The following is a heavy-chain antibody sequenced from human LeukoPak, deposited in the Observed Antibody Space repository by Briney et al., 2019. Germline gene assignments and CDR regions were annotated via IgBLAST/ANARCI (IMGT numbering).Heavy chain of an antibody. CDR2: INHSGST. CDR1: GGSFSGYY. J-gene: IGHJ4*02. D-gene: IGHD6-13*01. V-gene: IGHV4-34*01. Sequence: SETLSLTCAVYGGSFSGYYWSWIRQPPGKGLEWIGEINHSGSTNYNPSLKSRVTISVDTSKNQFSLKLSSVTAADTAVYYCARDDGPIAAAAFDYWGQGTLVTVSS. CDR3: ARDDGPIAAAAFDY.